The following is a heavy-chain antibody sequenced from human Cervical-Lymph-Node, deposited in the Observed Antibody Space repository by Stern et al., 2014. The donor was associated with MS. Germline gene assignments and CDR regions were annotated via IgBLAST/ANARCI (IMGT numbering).Heavy chain of an antibody. V-gene: IGHV3-33*01. J-gene: IGHJ3*02. CDR3: ARDSSTSVGAFDI. CDR1: GFTFSSYG. Sequence: DQLVESGGGVVQPGRSLRLSCAASGFTFSSYGMHWVRQAPGKGLEWVAVIWYDGSNKYYADSVKGRFTISRDNSKNTLYLQMNSLRAEDTAVYYCARDSSTSVGAFDIWGQGTMVTVSS. CDR2: IWYDGSNK.